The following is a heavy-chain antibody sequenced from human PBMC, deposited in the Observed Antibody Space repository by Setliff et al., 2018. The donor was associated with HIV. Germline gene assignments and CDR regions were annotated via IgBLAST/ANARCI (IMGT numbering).Heavy chain of an antibody. CDR2: VYYTGST. CDR1: GGSINSNSYY. Sequence: SETLSLTCNVSGGSINSNSYYWAWLRQPPGKGLQWIGSVYYTGSTISNPSLKSRLTMAVDTSKNQFSLNLTSVTAADTAVYFCARGVSCSGGSCYYYYMDVWGKGTTVTVSS. J-gene: IGHJ6*03. V-gene: IGHV4-39*07. D-gene: IGHD2-15*01. CDR3: ARGVSCSGGSCYYYYMDV.